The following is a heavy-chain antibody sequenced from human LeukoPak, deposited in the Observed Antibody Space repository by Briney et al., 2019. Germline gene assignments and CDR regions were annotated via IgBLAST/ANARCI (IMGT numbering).Heavy chain of an antibody. CDR2: MSYDGSNK. V-gene: IGHV3-30-3*01. Sequence: PGGSLRLSCAASGFTFSSYAMHWVRQAPGKGLEWVAVMSYDGSNKYYADSVKGRFTISRDNSKNTLYLQMNSLRAEDTAVYYCARLSSSWPETWGQGTLVTVSS. CDR3: ARLSSSWPET. D-gene: IGHD6-13*01. CDR1: GFTFSSYA. J-gene: IGHJ5*02.